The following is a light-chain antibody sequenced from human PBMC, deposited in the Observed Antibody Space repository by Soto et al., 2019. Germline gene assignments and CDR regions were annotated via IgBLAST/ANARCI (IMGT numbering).Light chain of an antibody. J-gene: IGLJ1*01. CDR3: SSYTIGDLYV. CDR1: SSDIGAYNY. V-gene: IGLV2-14*01. CDR2: DVY. Sequence: QSVLTQPASVSGSPGQSITISCTGTSSDIGAYNYVSWYQQYPGKGPKVMIYDVYSRPAGVSNRFSGSKSANTASLTISGLQPEDEADYYCSSYTIGDLYVFGTGTKLTVL.